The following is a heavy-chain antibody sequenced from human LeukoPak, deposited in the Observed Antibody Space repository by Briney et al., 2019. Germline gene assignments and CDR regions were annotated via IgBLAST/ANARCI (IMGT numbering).Heavy chain of an antibody. CDR3: ARDQEGFDY. V-gene: IGHV1-46*01. Sequence: ASVKVSCKASGYTCTSNYIHWVRQAPGQGLEWMGMIYPRDGSTSYAQKFQGRVTVTRDTSTSTVHMELSGLRSEDTAVYYCARDQEGFDYWGQGTLVTVSS. J-gene: IGHJ4*02. CDR1: GYTCTSNY. CDR2: IYPRDGST.